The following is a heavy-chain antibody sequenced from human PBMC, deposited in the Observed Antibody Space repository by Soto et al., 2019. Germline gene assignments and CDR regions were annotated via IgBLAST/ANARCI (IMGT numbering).Heavy chain of an antibody. CDR1: GDSVSSNTAS. CDR3: AKGDNLGPKTGYAFDP. D-gene: IGHD5-12*01. J-gene: IGHJ5*02. CDR2: TYFRSKWYN. Sequence: SQTLSLTCAISGDSVSSNTASWNWIRQSPSRGLGWLGRTYFRSKWYNDYAVSAKSRIIINPDTSNNQFSLQLNSVTPEDTAVYFCAKGDNLGPKTGYAFDPWGQGIMVTVSS. V-gene: IGHV6-1*01.